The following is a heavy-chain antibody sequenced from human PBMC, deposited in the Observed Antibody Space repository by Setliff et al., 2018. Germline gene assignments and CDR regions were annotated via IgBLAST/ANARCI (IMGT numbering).Heavy chain of an antibody. CDR2: IVVGSGNT. D-gene: IGHD7-27*01. V-gene: IGHV1-58*01. J-gene: IGHJ4*02. Sequence: SVKVSCKASGFTFTSSAVQWVRQARGQRLEWIGWIVVGSGNTNYAQKFQGRVTITADESTSTAYMELSSLRSEDTAVYYCARERTTNWEGYYFDYWGQGTLVTVSS. CDR1: GFTFTSSA. CDR3: ARERTTNWEGYYFDY.